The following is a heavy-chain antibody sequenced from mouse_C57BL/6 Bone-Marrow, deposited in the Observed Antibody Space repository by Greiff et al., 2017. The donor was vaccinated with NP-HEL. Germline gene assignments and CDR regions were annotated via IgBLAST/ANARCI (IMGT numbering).Heavy chain of an antibody. CDR2: MKYSSGYT. CDR3: AREGIYYDYDVGAMDY. Sequence: QVQLQQSGAGRVKPGASVKLSCKASGYTFTSYWMHWVKQRPGQGLEWIGYMKYSSGYTKYNQKFKDKATLTADKSSSTAYMQLSSLTHEDSAVYYCAREGIYYDYDVGAMDYWGQGTSVTVSS. D-gene: IGHD2-4*01. V-gene: IGHV1-7*01. J-gene: IGHJ4*01. CDR1: GYTFTSYW.